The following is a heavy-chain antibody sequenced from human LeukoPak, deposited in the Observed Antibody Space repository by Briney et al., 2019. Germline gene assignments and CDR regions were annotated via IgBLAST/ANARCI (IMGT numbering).Heavy chain of an antibody. V-gene: IGHV3-11*01. CDR2: ISSSGNTI. D-gene: IGHD1-20*01. CDR3: ARRRYNWSAIDY. J-gene: IGHJ4*02. CDR1: GFTFSDYY. Sequence: GGSLRLSCAASGFTFSDYYMSWIRQAPGKGLEWVSYISSSGNTIYYADSVKGRFTISRDNAKNSLYLQMNSLRAEDTAVYHCARRRYNWSAIDYWGQGTLVTVSS.